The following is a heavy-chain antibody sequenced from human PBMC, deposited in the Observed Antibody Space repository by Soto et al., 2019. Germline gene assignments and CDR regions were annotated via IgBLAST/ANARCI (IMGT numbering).Heavy chain of an antibody. CDR2: ISWNSGSI. CDR1: GFTFDDYA. V-gene: IGHV3-9*01. CDR3: AKHRRALGYYFDY. D-gene: IGHD7-27*01. J-gene: IGHJ4*02. Sequence: EVQLVESGGGLVQPGRSLRLSCAASGFTFDDYAMHWVRQAPGKGLEWVSGISWNSGSIGYADSVKGRFTISRDNAKNSLYLQMNSLRAEDTALYYCAKHRRALGYYFDYWGQGTLVTVSS.